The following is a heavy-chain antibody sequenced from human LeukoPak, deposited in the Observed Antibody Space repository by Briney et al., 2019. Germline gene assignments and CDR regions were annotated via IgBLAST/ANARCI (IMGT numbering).Heavy chain of an antibody. CDR1: GFTFSSYS. J-gene: IGHJ4*02. Sequence: GGSLRLSCEASGFTFSSYSMNWVRQAPGKGLEWVSPISTSSTYIYYADSVKGRFTISRDSAKNSLYLQMNSLRAEDTALYYCAKDIRSYSYGIFDYWGQGTLVTVSS. CDR3: AKDIRSYSYGIFDY. CDR2: ISTSSTYI. D-gene: IGHD5-18*01. V-gene: IGHV3-21*04.